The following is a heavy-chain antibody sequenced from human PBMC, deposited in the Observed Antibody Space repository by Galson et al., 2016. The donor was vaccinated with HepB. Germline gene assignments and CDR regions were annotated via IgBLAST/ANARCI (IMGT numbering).Heavy chain of an antibody. J-gene: IGHJ6*02. CDR3: ARARPLQARNSIEV. CDR2: IWYDGSNK. V-gene: IGHV3-33*01. CDR1: RFIFSNYG. Sequence: SLRLSCAASRFIFSNYGMHWVRQAPGKGLEWVAVIWYDGSNKYYADSVKGRFTISRDNSKNTLYLQMNSLRAKDTAVYYCARARPLQARNSIEVWGHGTTVTVSS.